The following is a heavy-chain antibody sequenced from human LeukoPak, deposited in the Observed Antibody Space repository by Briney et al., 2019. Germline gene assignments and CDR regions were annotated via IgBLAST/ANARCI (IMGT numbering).Heavy chain of an antibody. V-gene: IGHV3-23*01. Sequence: GGSLRLSCAASGFTFSSYAMSWVRQAPGKGLEWVSAISGSGGSIYYADSVKGRFTISRDNSKNTLYLQMNSLRAEDTAVYHCAKGGTVVPAAGYYFDYWGQGTLVTVSS. CDR3: AKGGTVVPAAGYYFDY. CDR1: GFTFSSYA. D-gene: IGHD2-2*01. CDR2: ISGSGGSI. J-gene: IGHJ4*02.